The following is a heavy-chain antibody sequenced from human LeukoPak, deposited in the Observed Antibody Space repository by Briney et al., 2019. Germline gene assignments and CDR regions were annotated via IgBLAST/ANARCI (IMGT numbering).Heavy chain of an antibody. CDR2: INHSGST. J-gene: IGHJ4*02. CDR3: ANLLGYCSSTSCYKGDY. V-gene: IGHV4-34*01. D-gene: IGHD2-2*01. CDR1: GGSFSGYY. Sequence: SETLSLTCAVYGGSFSGYYWSCIRQPPGKGLEWIGEINHSGSTNYNPSLKSRVTISVDTSKNQFSLKLSSVTAADTAVYYCANLLGYCSSTSCYKGDYWGQGTLFSVSS.